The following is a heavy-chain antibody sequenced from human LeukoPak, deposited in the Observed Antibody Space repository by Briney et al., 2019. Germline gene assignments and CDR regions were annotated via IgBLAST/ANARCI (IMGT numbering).Heavy chain of an antibody. CDR2: INHRGST. Sequence: RPSETLSLTCVVYGGAFSGYYWSWIRQPPGKGLEWIGEINHRGSTNYNPSLKSRVSISVDTSKNQFSLKLTSVTAADTAVYYCARAGGSGYYVYLHYWGQGTLVTVSS. CDR1: GGAFSGYY. J-gene: IGHJ4*02. V-gene: IGHV4-34*01. CDR3: ARAGGSGYYVYLHY. D-gene: IGHD3-22*01.